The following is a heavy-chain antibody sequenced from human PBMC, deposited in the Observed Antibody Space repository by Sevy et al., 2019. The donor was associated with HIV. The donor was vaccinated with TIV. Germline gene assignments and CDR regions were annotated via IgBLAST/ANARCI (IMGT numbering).Heavy chain of an antibody. J-gene: IGHJ6*02. Sequence: GGSLRLSCAASGFPFSNYAMSWIRQAPGKGLEWVSTLIGGGGRPYYADSVTGRFPISRDNSKNTLYLQMNSLRADDTAIYYCAKRRVQSGLSGGGANYGWDVCGHGTTVTVSS. D-gene: IGHD2-15*01. V-gene: IGHV3-23*01. CDR3: AKRRVQSGLSGGGANYGWDV. CDR1: GFPFSNYA. CDR2: LIGGGGRP.